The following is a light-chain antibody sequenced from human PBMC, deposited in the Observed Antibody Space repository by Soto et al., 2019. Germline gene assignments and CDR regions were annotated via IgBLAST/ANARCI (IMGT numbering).Light chain of an antibody. V-gene: IGKV3-20*01. J-gene: IGKJ4*01. Sequence: EIVLTQSPGTLSLSPGERATLSCRASQSISNSYLAWYQQKPGQAPRLLIYGASSRATGIPDRFSGSGSGTYFTITIRRLEPDDFRVYYCQHYGTSILTFGLGTKVEIK. CDR1: QSISNSY. CDR2: GAS. CDR3: QHYGTSILT.